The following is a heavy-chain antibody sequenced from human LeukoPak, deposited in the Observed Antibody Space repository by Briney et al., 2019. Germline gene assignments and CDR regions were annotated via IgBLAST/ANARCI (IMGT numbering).Heavy chain of an antibody. V-gene: IGHV4-59*01. CDR1: GVSISSYY. CDR2: FYYTGGT. D-gene: IGHD3-22*01. Sequence: SETLSLTCTVSGVSISSYYWNWIRQPPGKGLEWIGFFYYTGGTNYSPSLKSRVTISVDTSKNQFSLKLSSVTAADTAVYYCARTYYYDSSGYYHDNWGQGTLVTVSA. J-gene: IGHJ4*02. CDR3: ARTYYYDSSGYYHDN.